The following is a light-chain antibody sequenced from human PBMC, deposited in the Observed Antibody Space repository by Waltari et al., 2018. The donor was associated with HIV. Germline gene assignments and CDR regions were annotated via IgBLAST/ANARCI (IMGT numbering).Light chain of an antibody. J-gene: IGKJ1*01. CDR2: WAS. CDR1: QSILYSSNNKNY. CDR3: QQYYKTPRT. Sequence: DIVMTQSPDSLAVSLGERATINCKSSQSILYSSNNKNYLAWYQQKPGQPPKLLLYWASTRQSGFPDRFSGSGSETNFTLTISSLQAEDVAVYYCQQYYKTPRTFGQGTKVEIK. V-gene: IGKV4-1*01.